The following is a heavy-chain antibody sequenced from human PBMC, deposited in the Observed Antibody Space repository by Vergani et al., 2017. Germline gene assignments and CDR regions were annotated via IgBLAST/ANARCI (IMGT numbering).Heavy chain of an antibody. V-gene: IGHV1-69*01. CDR1: GGTFSSYA. CDR2: IIPIFGTA. D-gene: IGHD3-9*01. J-gene: IGHJ5*02. CDR3: AYGPQNYDMLTGYRPSNWFDP. Sequence: QVQLVQSGAEVKKPGSSVKVSCKASGGTFSSYAISWVRQAPGQGLEWMGGIIPIFGTANYAQKFQGRVTITADESTSTADMDCSSLRSEETAVYYCAYGPQNYDMLTGYRPSNWFDPWGQGTLVTVSS.